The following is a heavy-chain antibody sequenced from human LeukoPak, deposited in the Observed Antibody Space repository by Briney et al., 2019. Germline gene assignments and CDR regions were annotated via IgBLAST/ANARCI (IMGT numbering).Heavy chain of an antibody. CDR3: AKNMGYGGNSAFDI. D-gene: IGHD4-23*01. CDR2: ISGSGDNT. CDR1: GFIFSSYA. Sequence: GGSLRLSCAASGFIFSSYAMSWLRQAPGKGLEWVSVISGSGDNTNYADPVKGRFTISRDNSKNTLYVQMNSLRAEDTAVYYCAKNMGYGGNSAFDIWGQGTMVTVSS. V-gene: IGHV3-23*01. J-gene: IGHJ3*02.